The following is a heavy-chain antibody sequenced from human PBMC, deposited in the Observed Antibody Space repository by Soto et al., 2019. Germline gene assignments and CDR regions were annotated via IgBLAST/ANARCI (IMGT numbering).Heavy chain of an antibody. J-gene: IGHJ4*02. D-gene: IGHD3-22*01. Sequence: PGGSLRLSCAASGFTFSSYGMHWVRQAPGKGLEWVAVISYDGSNKYYADSVKGRFTISRDNSKNTLYLQMNSLRAEDTAVYYCARNYDSSDFDYWGQGTLVTVSS. CDR3: ARNYDSSDFDY. CDR1: GFTFSSYG. V-gene: IGHV3-30*03. CDR2: ISYDGSNK.